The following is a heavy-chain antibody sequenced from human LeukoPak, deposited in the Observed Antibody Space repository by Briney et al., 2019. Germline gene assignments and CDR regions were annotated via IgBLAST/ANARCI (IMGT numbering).Heavy chain of an antibody. J-gene: IGHJ4*02. CDR3: ARHGRGYNWYYFDY. Sequence: SETLSLTCTVSGGSISSYYWSWIRQPPGKGLEWIGYIYYSGSTNYNPSLKSRVTISVDTSKNQFSLKLSSVTAADTAVYYCARHGRGYNWYYFDYWGQGALVTVSS. CDR2: IYYSGST. CDR1: GGSISSYY. V-gene: IGHV4-59*08. D-gene: IGHD5-18*01.